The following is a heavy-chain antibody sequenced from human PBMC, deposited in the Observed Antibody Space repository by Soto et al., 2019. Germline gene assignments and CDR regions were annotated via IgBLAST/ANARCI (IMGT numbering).Heavy chain of an antibody. CDR2: INHSGST. V-gene: IGHV4-34*01. CDR1: VGSFIGYY. CDR3: ARMGDCSSTSCYYYYGMDV. J-gene: IGHJ6*02. Sequence: SETLSLTCAFHVGSFIGYYWSWIRQPPGKGLEWIGEINHSGSTNYNPSLKSRVTISVDTSKNQFSLKLSSVTAADTAVYYCARMGDCSSTSCYYYYGMDVWGQGTTVTVSS. D-gene: IGHD2-2*01.